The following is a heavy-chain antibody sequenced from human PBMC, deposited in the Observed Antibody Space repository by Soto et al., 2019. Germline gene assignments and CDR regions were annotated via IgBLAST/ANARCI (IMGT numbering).Heavy chain of an antibody. CDR1: GFTFNTYA. D-gene: IGHD4-17*01. CDR3: ARVMIRWQTPGGAFDL. Sequence: QVQLVESGGGVVQPGRSLRLSCAASGFTFNTYAMHWVRQAPGKGLEWVALISFDGNNNYYADSVKGRFTISRDNSENTLYLQMNSLRVDDTAVYYCARVMIRWQTPGGAFDLWGQGTIVTVSS. CDR2: ISFDGNNN. J-gene: IGHJ3*01. V-gene: IGHV3-30-3*01.